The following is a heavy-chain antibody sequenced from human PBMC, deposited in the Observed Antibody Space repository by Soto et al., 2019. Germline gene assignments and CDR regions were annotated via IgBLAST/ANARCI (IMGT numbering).Heavy chain of an antibody. CDR3: ARGLLLWFGEFPEWFDP. Sequence: SETLSLTCTVSGGSISSYYWSWIRQPPGKGLEWIGYIYYSGSTNYNPSLKSRVTISVDTSKNQFSLKLSSVTAADTAVYYCARGLLLWFGEFPEWFDPWGQGTLVTVSS. J-gene: IGHJ5*02. V-gene: IGHV4-59*12. CDR1: GGSISSYY. CDR2: IYYSGST. D-gene: IGHD3-10*01.